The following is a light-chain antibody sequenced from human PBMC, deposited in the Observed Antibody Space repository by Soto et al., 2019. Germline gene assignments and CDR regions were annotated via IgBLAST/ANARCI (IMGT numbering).Light chain of an antibody. J-gene: IGKJ4*01. V-gene: IGKV3-15*01. Sequence: ETVMTQSPATLSASPGESATLSCRASQSVNSDLAWYQQIPGQAPRLLIYSASTGATGGPARFSGSGSGTEFTRTLRSLQSEDFAIYYYQQYNNWPLTFGGGNKVEI. CDR1: QSVNSD. CDR2: SAS. CDR3: QQYNNWPLT.